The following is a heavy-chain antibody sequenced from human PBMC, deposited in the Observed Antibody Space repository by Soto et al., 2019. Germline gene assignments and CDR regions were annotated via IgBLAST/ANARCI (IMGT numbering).Heavy chain of an antibody. Sequence: SVKGSCQASGYTFTGYFMHWVRQAPGQGLEWMGWINPYSGGADYAQSFQGRVTMTRDTSISTVYMELSRLRFDGTAVYYCARVIRGAYYNSPLDTWGQGTVVTVS. D-gene: IGHD3-10*01. CDR3: ARVIRGAYYNSPLDT. V-gene: IGHV1-2*02. CDR2: INPYSGGA. CDR1: GYTFTGYF. J-gene: IGHJ5*02.